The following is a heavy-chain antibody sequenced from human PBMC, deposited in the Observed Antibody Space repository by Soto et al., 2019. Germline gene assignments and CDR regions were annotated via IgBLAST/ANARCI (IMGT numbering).Heavy chain of an antibody. D-gene: IGHD4-17*01. V-gene: IGHV3-7*01. CDR2: VKFDGSEQ. J-gene: IGHJ5*02. CDR1: GFMFSSYW. CDR3: ATLTVTRPTWFDP. Sequence: EVHLVESGGGLVQPGGSLRLSCAASGFMFSSYWMHWVRQAPGKGLEWVANVKFDGSEQYYVDSVKGRFTISRDNAKSSVYLQMDSLRVEDTAVYYRATLTVTRPTWFDPWGQGTLVTVSS.